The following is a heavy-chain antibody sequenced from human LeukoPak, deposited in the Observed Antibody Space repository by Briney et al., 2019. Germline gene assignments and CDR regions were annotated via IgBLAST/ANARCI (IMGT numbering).Heavy chain of an antibody. Sequence: ASVKVSCKASGYTFTSYYMHWVRQAPGQGLEWMGIINPSGGSTSYAQKFQGRVTMTRDMSTSTVYMELSSLRSEDTAVYYCASQGHYCSGGSCYLNWFDPWGQGTLVTVSS. CDR1: GYTFTSYY. CDR3: ASQGHYCSGGSCYLNWFDP. V-gene: IGHV1-46*01. J-gene: IGHJ5*02. CDR2: INPSGGST. D-gene: IGHD2-15*01.